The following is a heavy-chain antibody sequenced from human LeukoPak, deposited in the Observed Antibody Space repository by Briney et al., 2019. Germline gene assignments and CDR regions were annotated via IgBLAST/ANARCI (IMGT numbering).Heavy chain of an antibody. CDR1: GYTFTGYY. D-gene: IGHD6-6*01. J-gene: IGHJ4*02. CDR2: INPNSGGT. V-gene: IGHV1-2*02. CDR3: ARSSSSFDYFDY. Sequence: ASVKVSCKASGYTFTGYYMRWVRQAPGQGLEWMGWINPNSGGTNYAQKFQGRVTMTRDTSISTAYMELSRLRSDDTAVYYCARSSSSFDYFDYWGQGTLVTVSS.